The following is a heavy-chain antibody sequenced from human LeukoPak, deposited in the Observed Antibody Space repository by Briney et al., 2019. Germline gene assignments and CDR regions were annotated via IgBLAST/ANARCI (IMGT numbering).Heavy chain of an antibody. CDR1: GFTFSSYG. J-gene: IGHJ5*02. CDR2: ISYDGSNK. Sequence: GGSLRLSCAASGFTFSSYGMHWVRQAPVKGLEWVAVISYDGSNKYYADSVKGRFTISRDNSKNTLYLQMNSLRAEDTAVYYCAKDVQRWLQLLGPWFDPWGQGTLVTVSS. V-gene: IGHV3-30*18. CDR3: AKDVQRWLQLLGPWFDP. D-gene: IGHD5-24*01.